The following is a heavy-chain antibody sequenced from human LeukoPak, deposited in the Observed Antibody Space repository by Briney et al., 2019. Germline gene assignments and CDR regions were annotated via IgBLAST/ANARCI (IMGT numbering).Heavy chain of an antibody. V-gene: IGHV3-30*03. CDR3: ARDPVGATRPPQDD. J-gene: IGHJ4*02. Sequence: LAGESLRLSCAASGFIFSSYNMHWVRQAPGKGLEWVAVISYDGSNKYYADSVKGRFTISRDNSKNTLYLQMNSLRAEDTAVYYCARDPVGATRPPQDDWGQGTLVTVSS. CDR2: ISYDGSNK. CDR1: GFIFSSYN. D-gene: IGHD1-26*01.